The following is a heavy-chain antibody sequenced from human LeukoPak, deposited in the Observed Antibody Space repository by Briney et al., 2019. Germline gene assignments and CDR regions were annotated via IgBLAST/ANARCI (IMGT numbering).Heavy chain of an antibody. CDR1: GFTFSSYW. J-gene: IGHJ3*02. D-gene: IGHD2-21*02. Sequence: GGSLRVSCAASGFTFSSYWMDWVRQAPGKGLVWGSGINSDGRMTRYAESVKGRFTISRDNTKNTLYLQMNSLRAEDTSVYYCARVGSTDGPHAFDIWGQGTMVTVSS. V-gene: IGHV3-74*01. CDR2: INSDGRMT. CDR3: ARVGSTDGPHAFDI.